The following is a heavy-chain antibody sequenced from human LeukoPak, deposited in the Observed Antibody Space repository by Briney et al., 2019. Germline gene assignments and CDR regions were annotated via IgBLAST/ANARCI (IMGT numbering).Heavy chain of an antibody. D-gene: IGHD6-6*01. CDR3: ARVRSSSLYYYYYGMDV. V-gene: IGHV1-69*13. J-gene: IGHJ6*02. CDR1: GGTFSSYA. CDR2: IIPIFGTA. Sequence: GASVKVSCKASGGTFSSYAISWVRQAPGQGLEWMGGIIPIFGTANYAQKFQGRVTITADESTSTAYMELSSLRSEDTAVYYCARVRSSSLYYYYYGMDVWGQGTMVTVSS.